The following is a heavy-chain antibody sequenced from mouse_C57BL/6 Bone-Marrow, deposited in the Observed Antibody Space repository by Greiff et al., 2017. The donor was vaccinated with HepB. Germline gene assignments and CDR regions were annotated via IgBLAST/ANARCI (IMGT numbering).Heavy chain of an antibody. V-gene: IGHV1-15*01. Sequence: VKLMESGAELVRPGASVTLSCKASGYTFTDYEMHWVKQTPVHGLEWIGAIDPETGGTAYNQKFKGKAILTADKSSSTAYMELRSLTSEDSAVYYCTRRSGGSSYAMDYWGQGTSVTVSS. CDR1: GYTFTDYE. J-gene: IGHJ4*01. D-gene: IGHD1-1*01. CDR3: TRRSGGSSYAMDY. CDR2: IDPETGGT.